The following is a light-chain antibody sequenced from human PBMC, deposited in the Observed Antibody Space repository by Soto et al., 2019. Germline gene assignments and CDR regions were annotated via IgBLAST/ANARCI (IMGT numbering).Light chain of an antibody. J-gene: IGKJ4*01. Sequence: EIVLTQSPGTLSLSPGERATLSCRASQTITTLAWYQRKPGQAPRLLIYRVSSRATGVPDRFIGSGSGTDYTLTISRLQPEDFAVYYCQQYGNLPLTFGGGTKVEI. CDR2: RVS. CDR1: QTITT. CDR3: QQYGNLPLT. V-gene: IGKV3-20*01.